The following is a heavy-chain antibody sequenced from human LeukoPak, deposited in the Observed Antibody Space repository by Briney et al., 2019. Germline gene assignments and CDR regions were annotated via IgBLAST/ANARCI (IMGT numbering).Heavy chain of an antibody. J-gene: IGHJ2*01. CDR1: GGSISSYC. CDR2: IYYSGST. V-gene: IGHV4-59*01. D-gene: IGHD6-6*01. CDR3: ARWLAARYFDL. Sequence: PSETLSLTCTVSGGSISSYCWSWIRQPPGKGLEWIGYIYYSGSTNYNPSLKSRVTISVDTSKNQFSLKLSSVTAADTAVYYCARWLAARYFDLWGRGTLVTVSS.